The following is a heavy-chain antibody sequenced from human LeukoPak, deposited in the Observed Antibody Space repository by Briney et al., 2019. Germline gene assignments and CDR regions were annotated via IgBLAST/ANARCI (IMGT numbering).Heavy chain of an antibody. CDR1: GLNFSSYA. CDR3: ATISGNFDYLDY. J-gene: IGHJ4*02. D-gene: IGHD1-26*01. Sequence: GRSLRLSCAASGLNFSSYAMSWVRQAPGKGLEWVSGIRASGGATYSAESVKRRFNISRDNSKNTLYLQMNSLRVDDTAVYYCATISGNFDYLDYWGQGTQVTVSS. V-gene: IGHV3-23*01. CDR2: IRASGGAT.